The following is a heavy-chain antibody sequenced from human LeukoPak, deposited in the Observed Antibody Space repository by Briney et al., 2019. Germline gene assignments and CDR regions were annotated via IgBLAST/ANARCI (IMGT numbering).Heavy chain of an antibody. J-gene: IGHJ4*02. V-gene: IGHV3-30*18. CDR2: ISYDGSNK. Sequence: GGSLRLSCAASGFTFSSYGMHWVRQAPGKGLEWVAVISYDGSNKYYADSVKGRFTISRDNSKNTLYLQMNSLRAEDTAVYYCAKVDNDSGGLDFDYWGQGTLVTVSS. D-gene: IGHD3-22*01. CDR1: GFTFSSYG. CDR3: AKVDNDSGGLDFDY.